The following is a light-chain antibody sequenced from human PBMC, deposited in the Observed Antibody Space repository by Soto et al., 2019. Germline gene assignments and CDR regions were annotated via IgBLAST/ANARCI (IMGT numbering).Light chain of an antibody. CDR2: AAS. J-gene: IGKJ4*01. CDR3: QKYNSAPPT. Sequence: DIPMTQSPSSLSASVGDRVTITCRASQGINYYLAWYQQKPGKVPKLLIYAASTLQSGVPSRFSGSGSGTDFTLTISSLQPEDVATYYCQKYNSAPPTFGGGTKVEIK. CDR1: QGINYY. V-gene: IGKV1-27*01.